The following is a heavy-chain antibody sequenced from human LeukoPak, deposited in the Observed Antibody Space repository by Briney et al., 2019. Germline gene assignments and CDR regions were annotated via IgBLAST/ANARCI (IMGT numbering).Heavy chain of an antibody. CDR2: ISGSGGST. Sequence: PGGSLRLSCAASGFTVSSSYMSWVRQAPGKGLEWVSAISGSGGSTYYADSVKGRFTISRDNSKNTLYLRMNSLRAEDTAVYYCAKDDYYDSSGYYSGIGAFDIWGQGTMVTVSS. J-gene: IGHJ3*02. D-gene: IGHD3-22*01. V-gene: IGHV3-23*01. CDR3: AKDDYYDSSGYYSGIGAFDI. CDR1: GFTVSSSY.